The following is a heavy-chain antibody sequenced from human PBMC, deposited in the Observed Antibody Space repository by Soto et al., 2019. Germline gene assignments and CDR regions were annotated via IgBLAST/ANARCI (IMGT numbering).Heavy chain of an antibody. CDR1: GASFSGYY. D-gene: IGHD6-13*01. CDR3: ARGGSSWYTDDAFEI. J-gene: IGHJ3*02. CDR2: VNHSGSS. V-gene: IGHV4-34*01. Sequence: SETLSLTCAVYGASFSGYYWSWIRQPPGKGLEWIGEVNHSGSSDYNPSLKSRVTISVDTSKNQFSLKLSSVTAADTAVYYCARGGSSWYTDDAFEIWGQGTMVTVSS.